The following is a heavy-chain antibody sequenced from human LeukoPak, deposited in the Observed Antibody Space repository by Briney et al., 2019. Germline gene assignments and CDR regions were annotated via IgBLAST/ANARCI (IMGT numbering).Heavy chain of an antibody. Sequence: ASVKVSCKASGYTFTGYYMHWVRQAPGQGLEWMGRINPNSGGTNYAQKFQGRVTMTRDTSISTASMELSRLRSDDTAVYYCARGSLLYCSGGSCQKDYYYYMDVWGKGTTVTVSS. V-gene: IGHV1-2*06. CDR2: INPNSGGT. CDR3: ARGSLLYCSGGSCQKDYYYYMDV. D-gene: IGHD2-15*01. J-gene: IGHJ6*03. CDR1: GYTFTGYY.